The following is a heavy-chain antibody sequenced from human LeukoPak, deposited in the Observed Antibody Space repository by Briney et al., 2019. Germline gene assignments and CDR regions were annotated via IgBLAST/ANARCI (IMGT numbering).Heavy chain of an antibody. CDR1: AFIFSGHW. J-gene: IGHJ5*02. CDR3: ARVDRGYRPNWFDP. V-gene: IGHV3-21*01. D-gene: IGHD5-24*01. Sequence: KPGGSLRLSCEGSAFIFSGHWMNWVRQAPGKGLEWVSSISSSSSYIYYADSVKGRFTISRDNAENSLYLQMNSLRAEDTAVYYCARVDRGYRPNWFDPWGQGTLVTVSS. CDR2: ISSSSSYI.